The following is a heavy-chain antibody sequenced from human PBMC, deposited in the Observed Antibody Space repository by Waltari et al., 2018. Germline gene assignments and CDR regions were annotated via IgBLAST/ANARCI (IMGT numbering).Heavy chain of an antibody. CDR1: GFTFSSYE. CDR3: ARGSYYDFWTRRYYYGMDV. V-gene: IGHV3-48*03. CDR2: ISSSGSTI. Sequence: EVQLVESGGGLVQPGGSLRLSCAASGFTFSSYEMNWVRQAPGKGLEWVSYISSSGSTIYYADSVKGRFTISRDNAKNSLYLQMNSLRAEDTAVYYCARGSYYDFWTRRYYYGMDVWGQGP. J-gene: IGHJ6*02. D-gene: IGHD3-3*01.